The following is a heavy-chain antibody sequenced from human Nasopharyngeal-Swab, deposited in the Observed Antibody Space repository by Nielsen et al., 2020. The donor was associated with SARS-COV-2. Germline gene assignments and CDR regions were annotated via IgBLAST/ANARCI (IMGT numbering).Heavy chain of an antibody. CDR1: GFPFNNYG. D-gene: IGHD3-3*01. CDR2: VDPSGGNT. Sequence: GGSLRLSCAASGFPFNNYGMNWVRQAPGEGLELVSTVDPSGGNTYYADSVRGRFTISRDNSKNALYLQMNSLRVEDTAIYYCVKSNFLDYWVQGAQVTVSS. CDR3: VKSNFLDY. V-gene: IGHV3-23*01. J-gene: IGHJ4*02.